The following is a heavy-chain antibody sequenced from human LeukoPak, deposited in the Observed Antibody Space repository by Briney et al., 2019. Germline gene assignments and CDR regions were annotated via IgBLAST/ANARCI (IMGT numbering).Heavy chain of an antibody. J-gene: IGHJ4*02. V-gene: IGHV4-39*01. CDR2: IYYSGST. D-gene: IGHD2-2*01. CDR1: GGSISSSSYY. Sequence: PSETLSLTCTVSGGSISSSSYYWGCIRQPPGKGLEWIGSIYYSGSTYYNPSLKSRVTISVDTSKNQFSLKLSSVTAADTAVYYCASGGRYCSSTSCYYFDYWGQGTLVTVSS. CDR3: ASGGRYCSSTSCYYFDY.